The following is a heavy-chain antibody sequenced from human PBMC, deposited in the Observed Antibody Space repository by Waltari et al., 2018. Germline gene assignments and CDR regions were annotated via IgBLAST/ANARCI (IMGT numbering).Heavy chain of an antibody. Sequence: QLQLQESGPGLGKPSETLSLTCTVAGGSISSSSYYWGWIRQPPGKGLEWIGSIYYSGSTYYNPSLKSRVTISVDTSKNQFSLKLSSVTAADTAVYYCARVFRPGIAAAGTLEYWGQGTLVTVSS. D-gene: IGHD6-13*01. CDR1: GGSISSSSYY. J-gene: IGHJ4*02. V-gene: IGHV4-39*07. CDR3: ARVFRPGIAAAGTLEY. CDR2: IYYSGST.